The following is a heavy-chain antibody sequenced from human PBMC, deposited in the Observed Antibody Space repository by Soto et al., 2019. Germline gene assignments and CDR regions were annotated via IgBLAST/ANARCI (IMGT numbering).Heavy chain of an antibody. CDR3: AGGNDYGDYVLVDY. Sequence: QVQLVESGGGVVQPGRSLRLSCAASGFTFSSYAMHWVRQAPGKGLEWVAVISYDGSNKYYADSVKGRFTISRDNSKNTLYLQMSSLRAEGPAVYYWAGGNDYGDYVLVDYWGQGTLVTVSS. D-gene: IGHD4-17*01. V-gene: IGHV3-30-3*01. J-gene: IGHJ4*02. CDR2: ISYDGSNK. CDR1: GFTFSSYA.